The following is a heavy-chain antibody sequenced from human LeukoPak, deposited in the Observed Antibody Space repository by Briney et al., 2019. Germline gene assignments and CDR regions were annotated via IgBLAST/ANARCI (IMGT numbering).Heavy chain of an antibody. D-gene: IGHD6-6*01. J-gene: IGHJ4*02. Sequence: GGSLRLSCVASGFTFSDYVMSWVRQAPGKGLEWVSALSGGGGSTYYADSVKGRFTFSRDNSKNTLYLQMSSLRADDTAVYYCAKGSSSSRPYYFDYWGQGTLVTVSS. CDR3: AKGSSSSRPYYFDY. V-gene: IGHV3-23*01. CDR2: LSGGGGST. CDR1: GFTFSDYV.